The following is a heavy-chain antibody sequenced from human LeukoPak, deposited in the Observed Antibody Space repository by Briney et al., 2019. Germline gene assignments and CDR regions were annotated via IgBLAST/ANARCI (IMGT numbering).Heavy chain of an antibody. CDR1: GFAFSNYN. V-gene: IGHV3-48*01. CDR3: ARALTRDALDL. J-gene: IGHJ3*01. CDR2: ISSSHSI. Sequence: PGGSLRLSCAASGFAFSNYNMNWVRQAPGKGLEWVSYISSSHSIYYADSVKGRFTVSRDNAQDSLYLQLNNLKAGDTAVYYCARALTRDALDLWGQGTMVTVSS.